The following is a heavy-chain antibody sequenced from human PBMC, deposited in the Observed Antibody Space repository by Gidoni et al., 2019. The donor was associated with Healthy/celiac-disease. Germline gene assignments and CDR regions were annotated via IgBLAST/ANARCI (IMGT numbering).Heavy chain of an antibody. V-gene: IGHV1-69*01. CDR3: ARAEYYYDSSGSYYYGMDV. CDR2: IIPIFGTA. D-gene: IGHD3-22*01. Sequence: QVQLVQSGAEVKKPGSSVKVSCKASGGTFSSYAISWVRQAPGQGLEWMGGIIPIFGTANYAQKFQGRVTITADESTSTAYLELSSLRSEDTAVYYCARAEYYYDSSGSYYYGMDVWGQGTTVTVSS. J-gene: IGHJ6*02. CDR1: GGTFSSYA.